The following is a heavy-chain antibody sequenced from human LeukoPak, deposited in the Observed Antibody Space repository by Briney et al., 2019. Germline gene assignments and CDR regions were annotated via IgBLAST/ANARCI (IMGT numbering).Heavy chain of an antibody. CDR2: ISYDGSNK. D-gene: IGHD1-26*01. J-gene: IGHJ4*02. CDR1: GFTFSSYA. Sequence: GGSLRLSCAASGFTFSSYAMHWVRQAPGKGLDWVAVISYDGSNKYYADSVKGRFTISRDNAKNTLYLQMNSLRAEDTAVYYCARDPGSYPYYFDSWGPGTLVTVSS. CDR3: ARDPGSYPYYFDS. V-gene: IGHV3-30*04.